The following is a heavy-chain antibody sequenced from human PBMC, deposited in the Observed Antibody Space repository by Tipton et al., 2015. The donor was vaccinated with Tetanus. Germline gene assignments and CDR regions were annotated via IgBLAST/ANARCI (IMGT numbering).Heavy chain of an antibody. CDR3: SRDPNVDVVVVEPYDAFDI. CDR2: INPIGGST. Sequence: QSGPEVKKPGASVKVSCKASGYTLTSYHMHWVRQAPGQGLEWMGIINPIGGSTSYAQKFQGRITMTGDTSTSTVYMDLNSLRSEDTAVYYCSRDPNVDVVVVEPYDAFDIWGQGTMVTVSS. J-gene: IGHJ3*02. D-gene: IGHD2-15*01. CDR1: GYTLTSYH. V-gene: IGHV1-46*03.